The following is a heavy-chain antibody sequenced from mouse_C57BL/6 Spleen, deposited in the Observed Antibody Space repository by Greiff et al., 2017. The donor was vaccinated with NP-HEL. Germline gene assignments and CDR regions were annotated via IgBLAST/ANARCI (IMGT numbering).Heavy chain of an antibody. CDR1: GYTFTDYY. V-gene: IGHV1-76*01. D-gene: IGHD2-4*01. CDR2: IYPGSGNT. Sequence: QVQLQQSGAELVRPGASVKLSCKASGYTFTDYYINWVKQRPGQGLEWIARIYPGSGNTYYNEKFKGKATLTAEKSSSTAYMQLSSLTAEDSAVYFCASWDYGGFAYWGQGTLVTVSA. J-gene: IGHJ3*01. CDR3: ASWDYGGFAY.